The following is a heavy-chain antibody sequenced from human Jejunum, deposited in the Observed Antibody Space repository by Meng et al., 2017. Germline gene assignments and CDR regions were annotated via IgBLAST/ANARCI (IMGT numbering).Heavy chain of an antibody. CDR3: VRAQGYMYPRTNWFDP. CDR2: IYHSGTI. Sequence: SETLSLTCAVSGFSITSDYYWGWIRQPPGKGLEWIGSIYHSGTIYRNPSLKIPVAMSIDTSKNQVSLRLTSVTAADTAVYYCVRAQGYMYPRTNWFDPWGQGTLVTVSS. V-gene: IGHV4-38-2*01. J-gene: IGHJ5*02. CDR1: GFSITSDYY. D-gene: IGHD5-18*01.